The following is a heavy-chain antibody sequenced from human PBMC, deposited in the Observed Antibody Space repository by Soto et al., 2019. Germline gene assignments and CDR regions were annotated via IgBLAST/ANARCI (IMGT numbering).Heavy chain of an antibody. J-gene: IGHJ6*02. D-gene: IGHD3-16*01. V-gene: IGHV3-21*01. CDR1: GFTFSSYS. CDR2: ISSSSSYI. CDR3: ARIPSLGGTGYYYYGMDV. Sequence: PGGSLRLSGVASGFTFSSYSMKWVRQAPAKGLEWVSSISSSSSYIYYADSVKGRFTISRDNAKNSLYLQMNSLRAEDTAVYYCARIPSLGGTGYYYYGMDVWGQGTTVTVSS.